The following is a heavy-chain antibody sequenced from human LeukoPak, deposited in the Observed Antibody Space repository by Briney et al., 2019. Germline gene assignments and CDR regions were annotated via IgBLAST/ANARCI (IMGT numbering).Heavy chain of an antibody. CDR2: ISYDGSNK. D-gene: IGHD6-6*01. CDR1: GFTFSSYG. CDR3: ARGRIAARHREGVDY. Sequence: GRSLRLSCAPPGFTFSSYGMHWVRQAPGKGLEWVAVISYDGSNKYYADSVKGRFTISRDNSKNTLYLQMNSLRAEDTAVYYCARGRIAARHREGVDYWGQGTLVTVSS. J-gene: IGHJ4*02. V-gene: IGHV3-30*19.